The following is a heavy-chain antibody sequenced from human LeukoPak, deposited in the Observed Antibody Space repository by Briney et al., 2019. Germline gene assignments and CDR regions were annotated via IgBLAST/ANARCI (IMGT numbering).Heavy chain of an antibody. Sequence: GGSLRLSCAASGFTFTDYYMSWIRQAPGKGLEWVSYITNSGTTIYYADSVKGRFTISGDNAKNSLYLQMNSLRAEDTAVYYCARDSEVAVAHFDYWGQGTLVTVSS. J-gene: IGHJ4*02. V-gene: IGHV3-11*01. CDR1: GFTFTDYY. CDR2: ITNSGTTI. D-gene: IGHD6-19*01. CDR3: ARDSEVAVAHFDY.